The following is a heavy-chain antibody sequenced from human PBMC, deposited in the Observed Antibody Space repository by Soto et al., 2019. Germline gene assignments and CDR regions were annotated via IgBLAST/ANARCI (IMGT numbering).Heavy chain of an antibody. CDR3: AGEGATTGGATTL. V-gene: IGHV1-18*01. Sequence: ASVKVSCKASGYTFTSYGIGRVRQAAVQGLAWMGWISAYNGNTNYAQKLQGRVTMTTDTSTSTAYMELRSLRSDDTAVYYCAGEGATTGGATTLWGQGTLVTVSS. CDR2: ISAYNGNT. J-gene: IGHJ4*02. CDR1: GYTFTSYG. D-gene: IGHD1-26*01.